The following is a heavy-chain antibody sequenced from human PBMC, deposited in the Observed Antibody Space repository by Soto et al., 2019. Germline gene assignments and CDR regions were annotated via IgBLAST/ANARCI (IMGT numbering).Heavy chain of an antibody. CDR2: IYYSGST. J-gene: IGHJ2*01. CDR3: ARTVLLWFGEGYWYFDL. CDR1: GGSISSSSYY. Sequence: QLQLQESGPGLVKPSETLSLTCTVSGGSISSSSYYWGWIRQPPGKGLEWIGSIYYSGSTYYNPSLKSTVPIAVDTSKHHFSLKLRSVTAADTAVYYCARTVLLWFGEGYWYFDLWGRGTLVTVSS. V-gene: IGHV4-39*01. D-gene: IGHD3-10*01.